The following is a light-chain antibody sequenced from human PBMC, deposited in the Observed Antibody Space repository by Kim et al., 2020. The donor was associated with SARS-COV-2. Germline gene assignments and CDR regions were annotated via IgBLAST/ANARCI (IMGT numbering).Light chain of an antibody. V-gene: IGKV3-20*01. CDR3: QQYGSSPWT. J-gene: IGKJ1*01. CDR1: QSVSSSY. CDR2: GAS. Sequence: FVLTQSPGTLSLSPGERATLSCRASQSVSSSYLAWYQQKPGQAPRLLIYGASSRATGIPDRFSGSGSGTDFTLTISRLEPEDFAVYYCQQYGSSPWTFGQGTKVDIK.